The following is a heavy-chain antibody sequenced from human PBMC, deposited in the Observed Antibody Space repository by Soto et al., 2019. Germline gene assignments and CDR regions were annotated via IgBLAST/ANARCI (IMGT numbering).Heavy chain of an antibody. Sequence: SETLSLTCAVYGGSFSGYYWSWIRQPPGKGLEWIGEINHSGSTNYNPSLKSRVTISVDTSKNQFSLKLSSVTAADTAAYYCASRDPGTSVDYWGQGTLVTVSS. CDR1: GGSFSGYY. V-gene: IGHV4-34*01. J-gene: IGHJ4*02. CDR3: ASRDPGTSVDY. D-gene: IGHD1-7*01. CDR2: INHSGST.